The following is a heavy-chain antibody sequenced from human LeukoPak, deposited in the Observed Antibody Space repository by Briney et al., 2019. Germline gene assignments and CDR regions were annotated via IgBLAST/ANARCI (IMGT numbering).Heavy chain of an antibody. V-gene: IGHV3-66*01. CDR3: ARDNPSSWYYDY. CDR1: GFTVSSNY. D-gene: IGHD6-13*01. CDR2: IYSGGST. Sequence: GGSLRLSCAASGFTVSSNYMSWVRQAPGKGLEWVSVIYSGGSTYYADSVKGRFTISRDNSKNTLYLQMNSLRAEDTAVYYCARDNPSSWYYDYWGQGTLVTVSS. J-gene: IGHJ4*02.